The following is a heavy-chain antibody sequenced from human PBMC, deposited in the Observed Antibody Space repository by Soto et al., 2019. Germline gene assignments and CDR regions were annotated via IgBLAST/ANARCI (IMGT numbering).Heavy chain of an antibody. J-gene: IGHJ6*02. CDR1: GGTFSSYA. V-gene: IGHV1-69*06. CDR3: ARDPSSYSNSSSWYWGDYYYYYGMDV. Sequence: QVQLVQSGAEVKKPGSSVKVSCKASGGTFSSYAISWVRQAPGQGLEWMGGIIPIFGTANYAQKFQGRVTITAEKSTSTAYMELSSLRSEDTAVYYCARDPSSYSNSSSWYWGDYYYYYGMDVWGQGTTVTVSS. D-gene: IGHD6-13*01. CDR2: IIPIFGTA.